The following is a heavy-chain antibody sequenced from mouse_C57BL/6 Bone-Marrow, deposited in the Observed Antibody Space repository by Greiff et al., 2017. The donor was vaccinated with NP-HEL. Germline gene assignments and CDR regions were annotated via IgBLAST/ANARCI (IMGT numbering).Heavy chain of an antibody. J-gene: IGHJ2*01. CDR1: GYTFTSYW. CDR2: LYPGNSDT. V-gene: IGHV1-5*01. Sequence: VQLQQSGTVLARPGASVKMSCKTSGYTFTSYWMHWVKQRPGQGLEWIGALYPGNSDTSYNQKFKGKAKLTAVTSASTAYMELSSLTNEDSAVYYCTNGMVPRVYFDYWGQGTTLTVSS. CDR3: TNGMVPRVYFDY. D-gene: IGHD1-1*02.